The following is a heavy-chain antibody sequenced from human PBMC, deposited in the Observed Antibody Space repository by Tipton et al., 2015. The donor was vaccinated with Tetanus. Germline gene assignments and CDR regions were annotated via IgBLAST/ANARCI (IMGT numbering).Heavy chain of an antibody. V-gene: IGHV1-2*02. J-gene: IGHJ6*02. CDR2: IDPNSGGT. CDR1: GYTFTGYY. Sequence: QVQLVQSGAEVKKPGASVKVSCKASGYTFTGYYMYWVRQAPGQGLEWMGWIDPNSGGTVYVQKFQGVVTMTRDTSISTAYMGLRSLRSDDTAVHYWARDRGDYIYYGMDVWGPGTTVTVS. D-gene: IGHD3-22*01. CDR3: ARDRGDYIYYGMDV.